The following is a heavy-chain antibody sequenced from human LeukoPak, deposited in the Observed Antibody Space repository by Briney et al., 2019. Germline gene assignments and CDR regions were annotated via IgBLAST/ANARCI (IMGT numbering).Heavy chain of an antibody. CDR2: INQGGSEK. CDR3: ARDAFASGSYNPFDN. CDR1: GFTFSNYW. D-gene: IGHD3-10*01. J-gene: IGHJ4*02. Sequence: GGSLRLSCAASGFTFSNYWMSWVRQAPGKGLEWVANINQGGSEKFYVDSVKGRFTISRDNAKNPLYLQMNSLRAEDTAVYYCARDAFASGSYNPFDNWGQGTLVTVSS. V-gene: IGHV3-7*01.